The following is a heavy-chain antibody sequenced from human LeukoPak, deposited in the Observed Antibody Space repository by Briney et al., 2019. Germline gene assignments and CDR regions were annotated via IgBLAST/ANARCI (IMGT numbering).Heavy chain of an antibody. CDR3: ARDYYDSSGISSGHDY. V-gene: IGHV4-59*01. D-gene: IGHD3-22*01. Sequence: SETLSLTCTVSGGSISSYYWRWIRQPPGKGLEWIGYIYYSGSTNYNPSLKSRVTISVDTSKNQFSLKLSSVTAADTAVYYCARDYYDSSGISSGHDYWGQGTLVTVSS. J-gene: IGHJ4*02. CDR1: GGSISSYY. CDR2: IYYSGST.